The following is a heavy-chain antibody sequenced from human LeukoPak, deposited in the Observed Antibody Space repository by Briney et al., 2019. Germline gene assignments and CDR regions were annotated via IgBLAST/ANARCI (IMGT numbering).Heavy chain of an antibody. J-gene: IGHJ6*03. CDR1: GFTFSSYA. Sequence: HPGGSLRLSCAASGFTFSSYAMSWVRQAPGKGLEWVSAISGSGGSTYYADSVKGRFTISRDNSKNTLYLQMNSLRAEDTAVYYCAKDGQRYSSSWRYYYYYYYMDVWGKGTTVTVSS. D-gene: IGHD6-13*01. CDR3: AKDGQRYSSSWRYYYYYYYMDV. CDR2: ISGSGGST. V-gene: IGHV3-23*01.